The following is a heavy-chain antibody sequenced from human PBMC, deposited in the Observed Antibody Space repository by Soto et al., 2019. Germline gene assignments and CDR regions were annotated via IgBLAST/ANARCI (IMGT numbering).Heavy chain of an antibody. D-gene: IGHD3-22*01. J-gene: IGHJ4*02. CDR2: ISANGGTT. CDR3: AKGSSGYYNYYFDY. CDR1: GFTFSSSS. V-gene: IGHV3-23*01. Sequence: GGSLRLSCAASGFTFSSSSMSWVRQAPGKGLEWMAGISANGGTTHYTDSVKGRFTISRDNSKNTVYLQMNSLRAEDTAVYYCAKGSSGYYNYYFDYWGQRTLVTVSS.